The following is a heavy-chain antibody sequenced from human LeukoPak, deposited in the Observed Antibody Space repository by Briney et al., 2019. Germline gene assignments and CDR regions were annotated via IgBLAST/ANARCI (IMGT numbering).Heavy chain of an antibody. J-gene: IGHJ5*02. CDR3: AKGGRTFDSSGSNWFDP. D-gene: IGHD3-22*01. Sequence: GGSLRLSCAASGFNFNSYAMSWVRQAPGKGLEWVSAISGSGDSTYYADSVKGRFTISRDNSKNTLFLQMNSLRAEDTAVYYCAKGGRTFDSSGSNWFDPWGQGTLVTVSS. CDR1: GFNFNSYA. V-gene: IGHV3-23*01. CDR2: ISGSGDST.